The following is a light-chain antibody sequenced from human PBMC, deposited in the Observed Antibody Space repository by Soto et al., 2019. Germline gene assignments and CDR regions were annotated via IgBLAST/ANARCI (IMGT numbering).Light chain of an antibody. J-gene: IGKJ1*01. Sequence: DIQMTQSPSSLSASVRDRVTITCQASQDISTFLNWYQQKPGKAPKVLIYDASSLETGVPSRFSGDGSGTDFTLTISSLQPEDIATYYCQYYGTSPQTFGQGTKVDIK. CDR1: QDISTF. CDR3: QYYGTSPQT. V-gene: IGKV1-33*01. CDR2: DAS.